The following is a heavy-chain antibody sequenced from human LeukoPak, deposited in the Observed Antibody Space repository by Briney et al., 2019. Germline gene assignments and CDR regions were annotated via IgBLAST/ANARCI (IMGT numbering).Heavy chain of an antibody. V-gene: IGHV4-34*01. CDR3: ARHLSSSSDAFDI. J-gene: IGHJ3*02. Sequence: PSETLSLTCAVYGGSFSGYYWSWIRQPPGKGLEWIGEINHSGSTNYNPSLKSRVTISVDTSKNQFSLKLSSVTAADTAVYYCARHLSSSSDAFDIWGQGTMVTVSS. CDR1: GGSFSGYY. CDR2: INHSGST. D-gene: IGHD6-6*01.